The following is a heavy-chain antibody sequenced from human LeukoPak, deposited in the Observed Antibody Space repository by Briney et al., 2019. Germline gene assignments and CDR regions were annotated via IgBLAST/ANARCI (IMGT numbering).Heavy chain of an antibody. Sequence: PGGSLRLSCAASGFTFSSCEMNWVRQAPGKGLEWVSSISSGSSYISYADSVKGRFTISKDNAKNSLFLQMNSLRAEDTAVYYCARGARGSYSYWGQGTLVTVSS. CDR2: ISSGSSYI. D-gene: IGHD1-26*01. J-gene: IGHJ4*02. CDR1: GFTFSSCE. CDR3: ARGARGSYSY. V-gene: IGHV3-21*01.